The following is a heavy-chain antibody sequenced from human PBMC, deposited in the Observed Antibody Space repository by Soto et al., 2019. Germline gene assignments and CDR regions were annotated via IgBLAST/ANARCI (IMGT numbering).Heavy chain of an antibody. V-gene: IGHV1-2*02. CDR3: VKGGGVDEVTTTRVVFYY. D-gene: IGHD4-17*01. Sequence: QVQLVQSGAEVKKPGASVKVSCKASGYTSTGNYLHWMRQAPGQGPEWMGWLNPRSGATDYAQKFQGRVTITRDTSISTAYMALSRLTSDDTAMYYCVKGGGVDEVTTTRVVFYYWGQGTPLTVSS. CDR2: LNPRSGAT. CDR1: GYTSTGNY. J-gene: IGHJ4*02.